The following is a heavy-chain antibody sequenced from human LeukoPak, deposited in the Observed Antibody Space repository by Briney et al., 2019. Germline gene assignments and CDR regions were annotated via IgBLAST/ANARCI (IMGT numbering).Heavy chain of an antibody. CDR1: GFTFSNYA. CDR3: TRDYGSFTDFDS. V-gene: IGHV3-30*04. J-gene: IGHJ4*02. CDR2: VSAAGSDG. Sequence: GGSLRLSCAASGFTFSNYAMHWVRQAPGKGLEWVAVVSAAGSDGFYADSVKGRFTISRDNSKNTLYLQMNSLRAEATAMFYCTRDYGSFTDFDSWGQGTLVTVSS. D-gene: IGHD1-26*01.